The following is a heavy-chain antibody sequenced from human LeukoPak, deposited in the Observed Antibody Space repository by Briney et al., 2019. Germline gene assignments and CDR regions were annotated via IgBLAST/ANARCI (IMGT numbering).Heavy chain of an antibody. Sequence: SETLFLTCTVSGGSISSYYWSWIRQPPGKGLEWIGYIYYSGSTNYNPSLKSRVTISVDTSKNQFSLKLSSVTAADTAVYYCARMAHDSSGYIDYWGQGTLVTVSS. J-gene: IGHJ4*02. V-gene: IGHV4-59*08. CDR3: ARMAHDSSGYIDY. D-gene: IGHD3-22*01. CDR1: GGSISSYY. CDR2: IYYSGST.